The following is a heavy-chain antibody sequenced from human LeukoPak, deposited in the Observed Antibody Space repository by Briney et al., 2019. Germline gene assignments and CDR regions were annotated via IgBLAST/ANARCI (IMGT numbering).Heavy chain of an antibody. D-gene: IGHD2-2*01. CDR3: ARRVIVVVPAANTTFDS. V-gene: IGHV4-34*01. J-gene: IGHJ4*02. CDR1: GGSFNDYH. Sequence: PSETLSLTCAVYGGSFNDYHWSWIRQPPGKGLEWIGDINHRGSANYNPSLKSRVSISVDTSKNQFSLRLTSVTAADTAVYYCARRVIVVVPAANTTFDSWGQGTLVTVSS. CDR2: INHRGSA.